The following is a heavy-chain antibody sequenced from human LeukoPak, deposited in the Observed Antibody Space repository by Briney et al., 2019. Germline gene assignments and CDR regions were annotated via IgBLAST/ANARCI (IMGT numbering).Heavy chain of an antibody. CDR1: GFTFNDYY. Sequence: GGSLRLSCAASGFTFNDYYMSWIRQAPGQGLEWLSYINIGGTNTHYADSVKGRFTISRDNAKKPLYLEMNNLRAEDTAVYYCATDGAGFDTWGQGVLVTVSS. CDR2: INIGGTNT. J-gene: IGHJ5*02. CDR3: ATDGAGFDT. V-gene: IGHV3-11*01.